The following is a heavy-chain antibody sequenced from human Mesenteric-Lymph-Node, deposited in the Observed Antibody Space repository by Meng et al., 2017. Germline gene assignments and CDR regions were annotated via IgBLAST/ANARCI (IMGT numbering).Heavy chain of an antibody. D-gene: IGHD3-22*01. Sequence: GSLRLSCEVSGGSISSSSYYWVWIRQPPGKGLEWIGSLYYSGTTYYNSSLKRRVTISVDTSKNQFSLKLTSVTAADTAVYYCARETYYDGSGFYYHDAFHIWGQGTMVTVSS. V-gene: IGHV4-39*07. J-gene: IGHJ3*02. CDR3: ARETYYDGSGFYYHDAFHI. CDR1: GGSISSSSYY. CDR2: LYYSGTT.